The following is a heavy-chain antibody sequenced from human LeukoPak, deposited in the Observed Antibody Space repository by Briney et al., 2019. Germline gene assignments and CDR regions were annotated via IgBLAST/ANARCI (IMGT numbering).Heavy chain of an antibody. Sequence: QSGGSLRLSCEASGFTFSHIGMAWVRQAPGKGLEWVSSIHPNGVNTHYADSVKGRFTISRDNSKNTLFLQMNSLRAEDTATYYCAKALYDSPLTGDPWGQGTLVTVSS. D-gene: IGHD3-22*01. CDR2: IHPNGVNT. CDR1: GFTFSHIG. V-gene: IGHV3-23*01. CDR3: AKALYDSPLTGDP. J-gene: IGHJ5*02.